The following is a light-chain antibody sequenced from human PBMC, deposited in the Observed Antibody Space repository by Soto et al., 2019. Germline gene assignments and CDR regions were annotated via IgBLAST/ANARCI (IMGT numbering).Light chain of an antibody. CDR2: WAL. Sequence: DIVMTQSPDSLAVSLGETATINCKSSQSVLYTSIGHNFLAWYQQKPGQPPKLLLYWALTRESRVPDRFSGSGSGTDFTLTITEVQPEDVAVYYCQQYYSTPLTFGGGTKVEIK. J-gene: IGKJ4*01. CDR1: QSVLYTSIGHNF. V-gene: IGKV4-1*01. CDR3: QQYYSTPLT.